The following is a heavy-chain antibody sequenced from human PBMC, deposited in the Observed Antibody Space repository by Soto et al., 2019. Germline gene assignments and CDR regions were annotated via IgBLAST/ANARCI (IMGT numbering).Heavy chain of an antibody. CDR3: ARVDSSGSYFYY. D-gene: IGHD3-22*01. J-gene: IGHJ4*02. V-gene: IGHV4-59*01. CDR1: GGSISSYY. CDR2: IYYTGST. Sequence: SETLSLTCTVSGGSISSYYWIWIRQPPGKGLEWIAYIYYTGSTNYNPSLKSRVTLSADTSKNQFSLKLISVTAADTAMYYCARVDSSGSYFYYWGQGTLVTVSA.